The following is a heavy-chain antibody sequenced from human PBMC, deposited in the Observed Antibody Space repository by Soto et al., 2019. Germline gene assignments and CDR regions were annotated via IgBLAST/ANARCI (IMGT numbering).Heavy chain of an antibody. V-gene: IGHV4-59*01. J-gene: IGHJ4*02. CDR3: ARGRGYSYGWRA. CDR2: IYYSGST. D-gene: IGHD5-18*01. Sequence: PSETLSLTCTVSGGSISSYYWSWIRQPPGKGLEWIGYIYYSGSTNYNPSLKSRVTISVDTSKNQFSLKLSSVTAADTAVYYCARGRGYSYGWRAWGQGTLVTVSS. CDR1: GGSISSYY.